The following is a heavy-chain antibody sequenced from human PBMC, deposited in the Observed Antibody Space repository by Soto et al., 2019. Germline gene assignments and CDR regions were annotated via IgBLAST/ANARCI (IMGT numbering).Heavy chain of an antibody. D-gene: IGHD2-21*01. J-gene: IGHJ5*02. CDR3: AIAVRGVGAVNFGGWYDP. CDR1: GDTFSSYT. CDR2: IIPVFGTG. V-gene: IGHV1-69*01. Sequence: QVQLVQSGAEVKKPGSSVKVSCKASGDTFSSYTVVCVRQAPGQGREWMGGIIPVFGTGSYAQRFQGRVTITADEAMNTAYMELSSLRSEDTAVYYCAIAVRGVGAVNFGGWYDPWGQGTLVTLSS.